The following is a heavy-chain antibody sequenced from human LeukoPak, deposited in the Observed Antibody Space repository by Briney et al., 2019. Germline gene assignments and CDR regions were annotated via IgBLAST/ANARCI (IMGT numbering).Heavy chain of an antibody. CDR1: GGSISSGSYY. Sequence: PSQTLSLPCTVSGGSISSGSYYWPWIRQPAGKGLEWFGRIYTSGSTSYNPSLKSRVTISVDTSKNQFSLKLSSVTAADTAVYYCARDPLFDYWGQGTLVTVSS. J-gene: IGHJ4*02. CDR2: IYTSGST. V-gene: IGHV4-61*02. CDR3: ARDPLFDY.